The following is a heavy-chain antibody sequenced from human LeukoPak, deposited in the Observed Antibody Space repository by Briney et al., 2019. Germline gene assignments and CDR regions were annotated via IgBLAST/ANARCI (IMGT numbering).Heavy chain of an antibody. CDR3: AGSSSWHYFDY. J-gene: IGHJ4*02. CDR1: GFTFSSYA. CDR2: ISGSGGST. D-gene: IGHD6-13*01. V-gene: IGHV3-23*01. Sequence: PGGSLRLSCAASGFTFSSYAMSWVRQAPGKGLEWVSAISGSGGSTYYADSVKGRFTISRDDSKNTLYLQMNSLRAEDTAGYYCAGSSSWHYFDYWGQGTLVTVSS.